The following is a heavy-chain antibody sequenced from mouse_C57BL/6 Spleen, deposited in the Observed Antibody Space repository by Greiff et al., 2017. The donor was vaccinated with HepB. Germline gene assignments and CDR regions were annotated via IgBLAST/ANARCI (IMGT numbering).Heavy chain of an antibody. V-gene: IGHV1-69*01. CDR1: GYTFTSYW. J-gene: IGHJ2*01. Sequence: QVHVKQPGAELVMPGASVKLSCKASGYTFTSYWMHWVKQRPGQGLEWIGEIDPSDSYTNYNQKFKGKSTLTVDKSSSTAYMQLSSLTSEDSAVYYCARGSYYGSSLDYWGQGTTLTVSS. D-gene: IGHD1-1*01. CDR3: ARGSYYGSSLDY. CDR2: IDPSDSYT.